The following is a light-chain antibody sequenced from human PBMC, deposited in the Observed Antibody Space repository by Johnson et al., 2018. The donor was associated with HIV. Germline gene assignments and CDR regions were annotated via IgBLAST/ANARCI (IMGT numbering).Light chain of an antibody. Sequence: QSVLTQPPSVSAAPGQKVTISCSGSSSNIGNNYVSWYQHLPGTAPKLLIYENTKRPSGVPDRFSGSKSGTSASLAISGLQSEDEADYYCAAWDDSLNGFYVFGTGTKVTVL. CDR1: SSNIGNNY. CDR2: ENT. CDR3: AAWDDSLNGFYV. J-gene: IGLJ1*01. V-gene: IGLV1-51*01.